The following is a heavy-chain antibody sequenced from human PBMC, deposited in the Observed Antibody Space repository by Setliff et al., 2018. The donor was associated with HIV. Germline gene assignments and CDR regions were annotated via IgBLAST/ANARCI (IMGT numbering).Heavy chain of an antibody. Sequence: SETLSLTCTVSGDPISTYYWSWVRKPPGKGLEWIGYIYYSGSTNYNPSLKSRVTISVDTSKNQFSLKLSSVTAADTAVYYCARGVRGVIIDWYYFDYWGQGTLVTVSS. D-gene: IGHD3-10*01. V-gene: IGHV4-59*01. J-gene: IGHJ4*02. CDR3: ARGVRGVIIDWYYFDY. CDR2: IYYSGST. CDR1: GDPISTYY.